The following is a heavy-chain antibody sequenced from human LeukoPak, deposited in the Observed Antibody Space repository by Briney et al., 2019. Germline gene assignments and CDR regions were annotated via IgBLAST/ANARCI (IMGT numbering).Heavy chain of an antibody. CDR3: AKDHPNFDY. CDR1: GFTFSSYG. J-gene: IGHJ4*02. D-gene: IGHD2-8*01. V-gene: IGHV3-30*18. CDR2: ISYDGSTK. Sequence: GGSLRLSCAASGFTFSSYGMHWVRQAPGKGMEWVAVISYDGSTKYYADSVRGQFTISRDNSKNTLYLQMNSLRAEDTAVYYCAKDHPNFDYWGQGTLVTVSS.